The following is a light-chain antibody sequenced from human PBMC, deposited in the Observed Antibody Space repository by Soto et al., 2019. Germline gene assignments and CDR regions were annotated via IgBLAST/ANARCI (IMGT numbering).Light chain of an antibody. CDR1: SPNIGNNY. CDR3: GTWDSSLSAVV. J-gene: IGLJ2*01. Sequence: QSALTQPPSVSAAPGRRVPISGSGTSPNIGNNYVSWYQQLPGTAPKLLIYDNNKRPSGIPDRFSGSKSGTSATLGITGLQTGDEADYYCGTWDSSLSAVVFGGGTKLTVL. V-gene: IGLV1-51*01. CDR2: DNN.